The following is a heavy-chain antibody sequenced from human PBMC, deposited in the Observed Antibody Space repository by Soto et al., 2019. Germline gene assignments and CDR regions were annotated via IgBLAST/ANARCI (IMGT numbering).Heavy chain of an antibody. Sequence: LSLTCTVSGGSISSSSYYWGWIRQPPGKGLEWIGSIYYSGSTYYNPSLKSRVTISVDTSKNQFSLKLSSVTAADTAVYYCARQGASGYYTDYYYGMDVWGQGTTVTVSS. D-gene: IGHD3-3*01. V-gene: IGHV4-39*01. J-gene: IGHJ6*02. CDR3: ARQGASGYYTDYYYGMDV. CDR2: IYYSGST. CDR1: GGSISSSSYY.